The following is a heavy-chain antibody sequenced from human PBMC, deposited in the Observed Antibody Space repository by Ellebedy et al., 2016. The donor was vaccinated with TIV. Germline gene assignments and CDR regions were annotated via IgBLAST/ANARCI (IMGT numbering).Heavy chain of an antibody. CDR1: GFTFTTYW. V-gene: IGHV3-74*01. D-gene: IGHD3-10*01. J-gene: IGHJ4*02. CDR3: ARGGGDY. Sequence: GESLKISXAASGFTFTTYWMHWVRQAPGKGLVWVSRINPDGSNTAYADSVQGRFTISRDNSKNTLYLQMNSLRAEDTAVYYCARGGGDYWGQGTLVTVSS. CDR2: INPDGSNT.